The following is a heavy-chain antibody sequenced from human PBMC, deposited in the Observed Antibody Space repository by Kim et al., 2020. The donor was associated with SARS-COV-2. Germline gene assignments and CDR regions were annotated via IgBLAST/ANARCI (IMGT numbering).Heavy chain of an antibody. J-gene: IGHJ4*02. V-gene: IGHV4-59*01. Sequence: SETLSLTCSVSGGSFSSYYWSWIRQSPGKGLEWIGYIYYNGNTRYNPSPESRVTLSVYTSRNQFSLKLSSVTAANTAVYDCARGSVVRHAGGFGSWRQGILVTVSS. CDR3: ARGSVVRHAGGFGS. CDR2: IYYNGNT. CDR1: GGSFSSYY. D-gene: IGHD3-10*01.